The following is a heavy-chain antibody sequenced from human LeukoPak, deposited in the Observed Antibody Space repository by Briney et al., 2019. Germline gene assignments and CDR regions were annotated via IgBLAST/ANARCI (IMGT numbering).Heavy chain of an antibody. D-gene: IGHD1-26*01. Sequence: PSETLSLTCTVSGGSISSYYWSWIRQPPGKGLEWIGYIYYSGSTNYNPSLKSRVTVSVDTSKNQFSLKLSSVTAADTAVYYCATFSIVGAPAAFDIWGQGTMVTVSS. CDR3: ATFSIVGAPAAFDI. CDR2: IYYSGST. J-gene: IGHJ3*02. V-gene: IGHV4-59*01. CDR1: GGSISSYY.